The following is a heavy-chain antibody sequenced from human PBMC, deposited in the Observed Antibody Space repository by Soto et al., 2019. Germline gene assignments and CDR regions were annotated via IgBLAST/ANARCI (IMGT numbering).Heavy chain of an antibody. J-gene: IGHJ6*02. D-gene: IGHD3-3*01. V-gene: IGHV6-1*01. CDR3: ARVEXYYDFWSGPYYYYGMDV. CDR2: TYYRAKWNK. CDR1: GDSVSRTRAA. Sequence: SQTLSLTCAICGDSVSRTRAAWNWIRQSPSRCREWLGRTYYRAKWNKEYAGRVKSRITMNTETSKNKCYLQLNSVTTEETAVYYCARVEXYYDFWSGPYYYYGMDVWGQGTTVTVSS.